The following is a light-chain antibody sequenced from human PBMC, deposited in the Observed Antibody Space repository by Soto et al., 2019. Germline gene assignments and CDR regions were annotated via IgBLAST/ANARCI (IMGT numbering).Light chain of an antibody. Sequence: EIVLTQSPGTLSLSPGERVTLSCGASQSVRGTYLAWYQHKPGQAPRLLIYGASSRATGIPDRFSGSGSGADFTLTISRLEPEDFAVYFCHQYGTSPLTFGGGTKVEIK. CDR2: GAS. CDR1: QSVRGTY. J-gene: IGKJ4*01. CDR3: HQYGTSPLT. V-gene: IGKV3-20*01.